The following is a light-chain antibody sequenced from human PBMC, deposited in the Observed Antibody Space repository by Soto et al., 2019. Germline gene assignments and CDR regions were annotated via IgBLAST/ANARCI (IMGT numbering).Light chain of an antibody. CDR3: QQYDTFPVT. CDR1: QDINSY. CDR2: DSF. V-gene: IGKV1-33*01. J-gene: IGKJ5*01. Sequence: DIQMTQSPSSLPASIGDRVTITCQASQDINSYLSWYQQRPGKAPKLLIYDSFTLETGVPSRFSGSGSGTNFIFTISSLQPEDFATYYCQQYDTFPVTFGQGTRLEIK.